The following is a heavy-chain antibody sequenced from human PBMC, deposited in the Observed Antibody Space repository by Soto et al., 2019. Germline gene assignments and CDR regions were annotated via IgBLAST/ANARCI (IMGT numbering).Heavy chain of an antibody. Sequence: SETLSLTCSVSGGSISGSYWTWVRQPPGQGLEWIGEIYRTGSTNYNPSLKSRVTISLDKSENQFSLKVTSLTAADTAVYYCASRDPGTSVDYWGQGTLVTVSS. CDR1: GGSISGSYW. D-gene: IGHD1-7*01. CDR3: ASRDPGTSVDY. CDR2: IYRTGST. V-gene: IGHV4-4*02. J-gene: IGHJ4*02.